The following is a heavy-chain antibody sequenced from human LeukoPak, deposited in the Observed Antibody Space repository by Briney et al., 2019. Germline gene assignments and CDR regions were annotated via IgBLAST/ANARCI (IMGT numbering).Heavy chain of an antibody. J-gene: IGHJ6*02. CDR3: ATLRDIVVVPAATPGDYYYYGMDV. CDR1: VYTFTDHY. D-gene: IGHD2-2*01. V-gene: IGHV1-8*02. CDR2: MNPNSGNT. Sequence: ASVKVSCKASVYTFTDHYIHWVRQATGQGLEWMGWMNPNSGNTGYAQKFQGRVTMTRNTSISTAYMELSSLRSEDTAVYYCATLRDIVVVPAATPGDYYYYGMDVWGQGTTVTVSS.